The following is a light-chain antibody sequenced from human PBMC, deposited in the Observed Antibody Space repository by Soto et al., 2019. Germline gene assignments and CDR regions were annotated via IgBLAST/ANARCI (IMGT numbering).Light chain of an antibody. V-gene: IGLV4-69*01. Sequence: QSVLTQSPSASASLGASVKLTCTLSSGHSSYAIAWHQQQPEKGPRYLMKLNSDGSHDKGDGIPDRFSGSSSGAERYLTISSLQSEDEADYYCQTWDTGTVVFGGGTKVTVL. CDR1: SGHSSYA. CDR2: LNSDGSH. CDR3: QTWDTGTVV. J-gene: IGLJ2*01.